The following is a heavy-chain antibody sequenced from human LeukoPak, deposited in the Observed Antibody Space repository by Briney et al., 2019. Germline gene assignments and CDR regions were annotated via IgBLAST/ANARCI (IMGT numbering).Heavy chain of an antibody. CDR2: ISGSGGST. CDR3: AKDSEMATIPTRFDY. V-gene: IGHV3-23*01. CDR1: GFTFSSYA. J-gene: IGHJ4*02. Sequence: GGSLRLSCAASGFTFSSYAMSWVRQAPGKGLEWVSAISGSGGSTYYADSVKGRFTISRDNSKNTLYLQMNSLRAEDTAVYYCAKDSEMATIPTRFDYWGQGTLVTVSS. D-gene: IGHD5-24*01.